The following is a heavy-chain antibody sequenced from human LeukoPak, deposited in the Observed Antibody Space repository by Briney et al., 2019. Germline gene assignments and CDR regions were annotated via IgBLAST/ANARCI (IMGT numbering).Heavy chain of an antibody. D-gene: IGHD6-19*01. J-gene: IGHJ5*02. V-gene: IGHV3-21*01. CDR2: ISSSSSYI. CDR1: GFTFSDYS. Sequence: GGSLRLSCAASGFTFSDYSMNWVRRAPGKGLEWVSSISSSSSYIFYADSVKGRFTISRDNAKNSLYLQMNSPRGEDTAVYYCARDPSSGWYLKGWFDPWGQGTLVTVSS. CDR3: ARDPSSGWYLKGWFDP.